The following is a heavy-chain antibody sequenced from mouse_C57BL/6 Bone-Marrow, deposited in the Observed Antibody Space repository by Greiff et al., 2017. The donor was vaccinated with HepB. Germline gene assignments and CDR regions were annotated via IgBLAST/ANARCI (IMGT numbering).Heavy chain of an antibody. V-gene: IGHV1-55*01. CDR3: ARITTVVADFDY. CDR1: GYTFTSYW. CDR2: IYPGSGST. J-gene: IGHJ2*01. Sequence: QVQLQQPGAELVKPGASVKMSCKASGYTFTSYWITWVKQRPGQGLEWIGDIYPGSGSTNYNEKFKSKATLTVDTSSSTAYMQLSSLTSEDSAVYYYARITTVVADFDYWGQGTTLTVSS. D-gene: IGHD1-1*01.